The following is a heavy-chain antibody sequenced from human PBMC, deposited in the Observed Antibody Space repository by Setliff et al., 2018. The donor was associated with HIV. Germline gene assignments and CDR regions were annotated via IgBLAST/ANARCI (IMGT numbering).Heavy chain of an antibody. Sequence: SETLSLTCTVSGGSISSGSYYWSWIRQPPGKGLEWIGSIYYSGSTNYNPSLKSRVTISVDTSKNQFSLKLSSVTAADTAVYYCAREPDYSNYYWFDPWGQGTLVTVSS. V-gene: IGHV4-39*07. J-gene: IGHJ5*02. CDR3: AREPDYSNYYWFDP. CDR1: GGSISSGSYY. D-gene: IGHD4-4*01. CDR2: IYYSGST.